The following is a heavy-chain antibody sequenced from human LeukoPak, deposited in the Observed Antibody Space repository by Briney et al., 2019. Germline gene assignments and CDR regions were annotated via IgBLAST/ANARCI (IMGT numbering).Heavy chain of an antibody. D-gene: IGHD4-17*01. CDR3: AKVLTLYGDYPVYFDY. CDR1: GFTFSSYA. CDR2: ISGSGGGT. V-gene: IGHV3-23*01. J-gene: IGHJ4*02. Sequence: PGGSLRLSCAASGFTFSSYAMSWVRQAPGKGLEWVSTISGSGGGTYYADSVKGRFTISRDNSKNTLYLQMNSLRAEDTALYYCAKVLTLYGDYPVYFDYWGQGTLVTVSS.